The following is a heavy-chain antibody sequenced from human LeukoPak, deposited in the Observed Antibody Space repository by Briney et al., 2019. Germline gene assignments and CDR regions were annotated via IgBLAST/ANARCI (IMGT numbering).Heavy chain of an antibody. V-gene: IGHV4-4*02. D-gene: IGHD6-19*01. Sequence: PSGTLSLTCAVSGGSISSSNWWSWVRQPPGKGLEWIGEIYHSGSTNYNPSLKSRVTISVDKSKNQFSLKLSSVTAADTAVYYCARDQADSSGWSFDYWGQGTLVTVSS. CDR3: ARDQADSSGWSFDY. CDR2: IYHSGST. J-gene: IGHJ4*02. CDR1: GGSISSSNW.